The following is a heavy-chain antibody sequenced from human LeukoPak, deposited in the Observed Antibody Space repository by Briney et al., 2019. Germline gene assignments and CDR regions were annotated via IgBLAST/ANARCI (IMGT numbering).Heavy chain of an antibody. V-gene: IGHV3-49*03. CDR3: SRGSCDYWRKAFFDY. CDR1: GFTFGDYA. D-gene: IGHD5-12*01. J-gene: IGHJ4*02. CDR2: IRSKAYVGTT. Sequence: PGGSLRLSCTGFGFTFGDYAMSWFRQAPGKGLEWVGFIRSKAYVGTTEYAASVKGRFTISRDDSNSIAYLQMNSLKTEDTAMYYCSRGSCDYWRKAFFDYWGQGTLVTVSS.